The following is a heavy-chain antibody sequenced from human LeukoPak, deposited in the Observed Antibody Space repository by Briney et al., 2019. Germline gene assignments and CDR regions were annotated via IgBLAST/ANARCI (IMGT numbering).Heavy chain of an antibody. V-gene: IGHV3-23*01. CDR3: STAPAALDY. J-gene: IGHJ4*02. Sequence: LAGGSLRLSCAASGFTFSSYAMSWVRQAPGKGLELVSVISGSGGSTYYADSVRGRFTISRDNSNNMLYLRMNSLRAEDTAVYFCSTAPAALDYWGQGTLVTVSS. CDR1: GFTFSSYA. D-gene: IGHD2-2*01. CDR2: ISGSGGST.